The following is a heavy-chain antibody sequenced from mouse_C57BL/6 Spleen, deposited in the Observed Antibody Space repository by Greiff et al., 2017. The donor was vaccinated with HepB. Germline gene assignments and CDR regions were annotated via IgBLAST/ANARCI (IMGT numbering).Heavy chain of an antibody. J-gene: IGHJ4*01. CDR3: AREGSYDYDGYYYAMDY. Sequence: VQLQQSGPELVKPGASVKISCKASGYAFSSSWMNWVKQRPGKGLEWIGRIYPGDGDTNYNGKFKGKATLTADKSSSTAYMQLSSLTSEDSAVYFCAREGSYDYDGYYYAMDYWGQGTSVTVSS. CDR2: IYPGDGDT. D-gene: IGHD2-4*01. CDR1: GYAFSSSW. V-gene: IGHV1-82*01.